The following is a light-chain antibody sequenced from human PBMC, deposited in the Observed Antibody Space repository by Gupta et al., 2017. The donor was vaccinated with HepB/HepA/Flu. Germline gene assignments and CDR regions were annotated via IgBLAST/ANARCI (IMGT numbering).Light chain of an antibody. CDR1: SNDIGRHSY. J-gene: IGLJ1*01. Sequence: HSALTQPASVSGSPGQSIPIPCTGSSNDIGRHSYVSWYQQYPGGAPKLILSEVTNRPSGVSDRFSGSKSGNTASLTISALQPEDEADYYCSAHASVDFFGTGTHVTVL. CDR3: SAHASVDF. CDR2: EVT. V-gene: IGLV2-14*01.